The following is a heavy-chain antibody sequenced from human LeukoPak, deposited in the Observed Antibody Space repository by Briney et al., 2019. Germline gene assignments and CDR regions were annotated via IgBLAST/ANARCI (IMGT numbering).Heavy chain of an antibody. J-gene: IGHJ4*02. CDR3: ARDPSQGSFDY. Sequence: ASVKVSCKASGGTFSSYAISWVRQAPGQGLEWMGWINPNSGGTNYAQKFQGRVTMTRDTSISTAYMELSRLRSDDTAVYYCARDPSQGSFDYWGQGTLVTVSS. CDR2: INPNSGGT. CDR1: GGTFSSYA. V-gene: IGHV1-2*02.